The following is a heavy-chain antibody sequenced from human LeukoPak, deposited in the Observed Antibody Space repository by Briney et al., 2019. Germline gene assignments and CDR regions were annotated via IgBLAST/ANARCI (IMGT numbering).Heavy chain of an antibody. Sequence: PGRSLRLSCAASGFTFSSYGMHWVRQAPGKGLEWVAVIWYDGSNKYYADSVKGRFTISRDNSKNTLYLQMNSLRAEDTALYYCARDSDTAMVDYWGQGTLVTVSS. D-gene: IGHD5-18*01. CDR3: ARDSDTAMVDY. J-gene: IGHJ4*02. CDR2: IWYDGSNK. V-gene: IGHV3-33*01. CDR1: GFTFSSYG.